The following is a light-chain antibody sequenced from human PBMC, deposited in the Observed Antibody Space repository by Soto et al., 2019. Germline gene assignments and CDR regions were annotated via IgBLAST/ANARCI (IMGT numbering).Light chain of an antibody. V-gene: IGKV1-39*01. CDR3: QQSFSDPPLS. CDR1: QSVTTY. J-gene: IGKJ4*01. Sequence: DIQLTQSPSSLSASVGDRVTITCRASQSVTTYLNWYQQKPGKAPKLLISAASSLRDGVPSRFSGSGSGTVFTLTINSFHPEDFATYYCQQSFSDPPLSFGGGTRVEVK. CDR2: AAS.